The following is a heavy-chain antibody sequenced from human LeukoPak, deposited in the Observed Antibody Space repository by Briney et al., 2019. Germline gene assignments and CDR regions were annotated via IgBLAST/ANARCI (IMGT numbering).Heavy chain of an antibody. CDR3: ARDRTVTKYYYYYGMDV. D-gene: IGHD4-17*01. CDR2: IGSSGSTI. CDR1: GFTFSSYE. V-gene: IGHV3-48*03. J-gene: IGHJ6*02. Sequence: PGGSLRLSCAASGFTFSSYEMNWVRQAPGKGLEWVSYIGSSGSTIYYADSVKGRFTISRDNAKNSLYLQMNGLRAEDTAVYYCARDRTVTKYYYYYGMDVWGQGTTVTVSS.